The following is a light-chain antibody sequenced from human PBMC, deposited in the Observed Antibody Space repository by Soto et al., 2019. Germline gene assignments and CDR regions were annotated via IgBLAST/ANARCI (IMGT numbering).Light chain of an antibody. CDR2: DAS. Sequence: DIQMTQSPSSLSASVGDRVTITCQASQDISNYLKWYQQKPGKAPKLLIYDASNLETGVPSRFSGSGSGTDFTFTISSLQPEDIATYYCQQYDNLPSITFGGGTKVEI. CDR1: QDISNY. CDR3: QQYDNLPSIT. J-gene: IGKJ4*01. V-gene: IGKV1-33*01.